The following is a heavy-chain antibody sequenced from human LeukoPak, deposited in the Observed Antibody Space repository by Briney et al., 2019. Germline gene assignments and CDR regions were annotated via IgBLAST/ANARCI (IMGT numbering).Heavy chain of an antibody. Sequence: GGSLRLSCAAYGFTFSNAWMSWVRQAPGKGLEWVGRIKSKTDGGTTDYAAPVKGRFTIPRDDSKNTLYLQMNSLKTEDTAAYYCTASLIVWDYWGQGTLVTVSS. CDR2: IKSKTDGGTT. V-gene: IGHV3-15*01. D-gene: IGHD3-22*01. CDR1: GFTFSNAW. J-gene: IGHJ4*02. CDR3: TASLIVWDY.